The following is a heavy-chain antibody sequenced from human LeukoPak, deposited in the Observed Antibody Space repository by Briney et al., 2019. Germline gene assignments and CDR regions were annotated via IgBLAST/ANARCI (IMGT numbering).Heavy chain of an antibody. Sequence: PSETLSLTCTVSGGSFSSYYWSWIRQPPGKGLEWIGYIYYTGSTNYNPSLKSRVTISVDTSKNQFSLKLSSVTDADTAVYYCASVREGYYYYMDVWGKGTTVTVSS. J-gene: IGHJ6*03. D-gene: IGHD1-26*01. CDR2: IYYTGST. V-gene: IGHV4-59*01. CDR1: GGSFSSYY. CDR3: ASVREGYYYYMDV.